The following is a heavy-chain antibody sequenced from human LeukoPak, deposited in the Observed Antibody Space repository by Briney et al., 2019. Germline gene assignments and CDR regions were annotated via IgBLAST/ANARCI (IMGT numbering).Heavy chain of an antibody. V-gene: IGHV5-10-1*01. D-gene: IGHD2-2*01. CDR2: IDPSDSYT. Sequence: KGGESLKISCKGSGYSFTSYWISWVRQMPGKGLEWMGRIDPSDSYTNYSPSFQGHVTISADKSISTAYLQWSSLKASDTAMYYCARPHILSSSTSCYGGGCAFDIWGQGTMVTVSS. CDR3: ARPHILSSSTSCYGGGCAFDI. CDR1: GYSFTSYW. J-gene: IGHJ3*02.